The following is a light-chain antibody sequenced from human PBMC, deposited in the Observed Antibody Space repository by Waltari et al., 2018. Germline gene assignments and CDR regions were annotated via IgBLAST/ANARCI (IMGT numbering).Light chain of an antibody. Sequence: QSVLTQSPPASGTPGQRATISCSGSDFNVGGKVVHWYQQFPGTAPKLLIHRDNQRPSGVPDRFSGSKSGTSASLAISGLQSEDEALYFCAVWDDSLNGWVFGGGTKVTVL. CDR2: RDN. J-gene: IGLJ3*02. CDR1: DFNVGGKV. CDR3: AVWDDSLNGWV. V-gene: IGLV1-44*01.